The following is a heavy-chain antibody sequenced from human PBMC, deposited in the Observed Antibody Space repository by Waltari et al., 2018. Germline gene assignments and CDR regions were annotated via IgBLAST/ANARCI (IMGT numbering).Heavy chain of an antibody. CDR2: INDDGTQT. J-gene: IGHJ5*02. CDR3: VRARWDYLYFDT. CDR1: GLNFGSSW. V-gene: IGHV3-74*01. Sequence: EVQLLESGGTIVQPGGSLKVACAASGLNFGSSWMHWVRQTPGKGLMWGSDINDDGTQTKYAASVRGRFTISRDNAKSTLYLQMTDLRAEDTAVYFCVRARWDYLYFDTWGQGTLVTVSS. D-gene: IGHD1-26*01.